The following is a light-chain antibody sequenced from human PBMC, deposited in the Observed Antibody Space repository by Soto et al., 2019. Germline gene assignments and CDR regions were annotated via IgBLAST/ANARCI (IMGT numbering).Light chain of an antibody. J-gene: IGKJ1*01. V-gene: IGKV3-20*01. CDR2: GAS. Sequence: EIVLTQSPGTLSLSLGERADLSCRASQSVANNYLAWYQQKRGQAPRLLIYGASSRAAGIPDRFSGRASGRDFTLTISRLEPEDLAVYYCQQYGTSPATFGRGTKVEIE. CDR3: QQYGTSPAT. CDR1: QSVANNY.